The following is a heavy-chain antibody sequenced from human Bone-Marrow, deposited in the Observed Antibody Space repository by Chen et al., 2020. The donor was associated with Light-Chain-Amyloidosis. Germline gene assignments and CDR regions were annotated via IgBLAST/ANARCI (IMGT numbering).Heavy chain of an antibody. CDR2: IYTSGST. D-gene: IGHD6-13*01. J-gene: IGHJ6*03. V-gene: IGHV4-4*07. CDR1: GGSISSYY. Sequence: QVQLQESGPGLVKPSETLSLTCTVSGGSISSYYWSWIRQPAGKGLEWIGRIYTSGSTNYNPSLKSRVTMSVDTSKNQFSLELSSVTAADTAVYYCARSSSSWYEEYYYYYYYMDVWGKGTTVTVSS. CDR3: ARSSSSWYEEYYYYYYYMDV.